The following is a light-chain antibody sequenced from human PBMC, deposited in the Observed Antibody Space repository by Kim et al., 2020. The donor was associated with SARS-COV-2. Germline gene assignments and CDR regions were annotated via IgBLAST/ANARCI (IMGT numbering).Light chain of an antibody. J-gene: IGLJ2*01. CDR3: SSYTSSSTLVV. CDR2: DVS. V-gene: IGLV2-14*03. Sequence: LSQPASVSGSPGQSITISCTGTSSDVGGYNYVSWYQQHPGKAPKLMIYDVSNRPSGVSNRFSGSKSGNTASLTISGLQAEDEADYYCSSYTSSSTLVVFGGGTQLTVL. CDR1: SSDVGGYNY.